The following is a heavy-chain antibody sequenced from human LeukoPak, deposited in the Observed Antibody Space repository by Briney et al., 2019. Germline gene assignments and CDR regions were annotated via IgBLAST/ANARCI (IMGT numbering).Heavy chain of an antibody. V-gene: IGHV3-23*01. Sequence: GGSLRLSCAASGFTFSSYAMSWVRQAPGKGLEWVSAISGSGGSTYYADSVKGRSTISRDNSKNTLYLQMNSLRAEDTAVYYCAKFHTAMEPYNWFDPWGQGTLVTVSS. D-gene: IGHD5-18*01. J-gene: IGHJ5*02. CDR3: AKFHTAMEPYNWFDP. CDR1: GFTFSSYA. CDR2: ISGSGGST.